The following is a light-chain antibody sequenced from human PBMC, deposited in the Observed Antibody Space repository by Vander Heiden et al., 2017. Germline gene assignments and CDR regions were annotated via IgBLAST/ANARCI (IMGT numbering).Light chain of an antibody. V-gene: IGKV3-15*01. J-gene: IGKJ1*01. CDR1: ESVSSN. CDR3: QQYNSWPRT. CDR2: GAS. Sequence: EIVMTQSPATLSVSSGERATLSCRASESVSSNLAWYQRKPGQAPWLLIYGASTRATGIPARFSGSGSGTEFTLTISSLQSEDFAVYYCQQYNSWPRTFGQGTKVXIK.